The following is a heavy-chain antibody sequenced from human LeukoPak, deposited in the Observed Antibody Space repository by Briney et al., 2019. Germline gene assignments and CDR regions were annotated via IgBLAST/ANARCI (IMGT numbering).Heavy chain of an antibody. CDR3: ARARWLQSSRWFDP. V-gene: IGHV1-2*06. J-gene: IGHJ5*02. D-gene: IGHD5-24*01. Sequence: GASVKVSCKASGYSFTSYGISWVRQAPGQGLEWMGRINPNSGGTNYAQKFQGRVTMTRDTSISTAYMELSRLRSDDTAVYYCARARWLQSSRWFDPWGQGTLVTVSS. CDR1: GYSFTSYG. CDR2: INPNSGGT.